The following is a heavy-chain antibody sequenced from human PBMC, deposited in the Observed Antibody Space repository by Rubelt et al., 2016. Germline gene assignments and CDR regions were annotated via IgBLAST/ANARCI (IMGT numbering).Heavy chain of an antibody. CDR3: ASQGEQRGY. CDR1: GYTFTNYD. V-gene: IGHV1-8*01. J-gene: IGHJ4*02. CDR2: LNPNSGYT. Sequence: QVQLVQSGAEVKKPGASVKVSCKASGYTFTNYDINWVRQAPGQGLEWMGWLNPNSGYTGYAQKFQGRVTMTRNTSITTAYMEMSSRRAEDTAVYYCASQGEQRGYWGQGTLVTVSS. D-gene: IGHD6-25*01.